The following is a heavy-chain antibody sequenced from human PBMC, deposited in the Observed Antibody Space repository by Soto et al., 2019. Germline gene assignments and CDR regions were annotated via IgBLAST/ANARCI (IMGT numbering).Heavy chain of an antibody. V-gene: IGHV3-74*01. J-gene: IGHJ5*02. CDR2: INSDGSST. CDR3: ARVQSGSPSRFDP. Sequence: PGGSLRLSCAASGLTFSSYWMHWVRQAPGKGLVWVSRINSDGSSTSYADSVKGRFTISRDNAKNTLYLQMNSLRAEDTAVYYCARVQSGSPSRFDPWGQGTLVTVSS. D-gene: IGHD1-26*01. CDR1: GLTFSSYW.